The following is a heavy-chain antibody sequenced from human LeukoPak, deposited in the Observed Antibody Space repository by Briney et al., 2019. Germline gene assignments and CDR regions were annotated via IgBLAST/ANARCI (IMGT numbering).Heavy chain of an antibody. J-gene: IGHJ5*02. CDR1: GGSTSSGPYY. CDR2: IYYGENT. CDR3: ASLVAAAGTREKTSWFDP. Sequence: SETLSLTCTVSGGSTSSGPYYWGWIRQPPGKGLEWIGNIYYGENTYYNPSLKSRVTISIDTSKNQFSLKLSSVTAADTAVYYCASLVAAAGTREKTSWFDPWGQGTLVTVSS. D-gene: IGHD6-13*01. V-gene: IGHV4-39*01.